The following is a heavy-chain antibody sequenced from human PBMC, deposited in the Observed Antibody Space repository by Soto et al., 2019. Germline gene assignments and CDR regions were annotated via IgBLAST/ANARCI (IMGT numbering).Heavy chain of an antibody. CDR2: ISGGGGWT. CDR3: VRDLTDGYADFDS. J-gene: IGHJ4*02. CDR1: GCAFSSCA. V-gene: IGHV3-23*01. Sequence: GGSLRLACAASGCAFSSCAMSGVRGAPGKGLVWVSAISGGGGWTNDADSVKGRFTISRDNAKNTLYLQMNSLRAEDTAVYYCVRDLTDGYADFDSWGQGTPVPVSP. D-gene: IGHD5-12*01.